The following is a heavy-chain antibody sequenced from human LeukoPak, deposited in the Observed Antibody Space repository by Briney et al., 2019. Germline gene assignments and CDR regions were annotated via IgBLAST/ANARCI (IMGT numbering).Heavy chain of an antibody. CDR1: GFTFSSYA. CDR2: ISYDGTNK. J-gene: IGHJ6*03. Sequence: GGSLRLSCAASGFTFSSYAMHWVRQAPGKGLEWLAVISYDGTNKYYADSVKGRFTISRDNSKNTLYLQMNSLRDEDTAVYYCARDQGSLPVWYYYYMDVWGSGTTVTVSS. V-gene: IGHV3-30*01. CDR3: ARDQGSLPVWYYYYMDV. D-gene: IGHD3-16*01.